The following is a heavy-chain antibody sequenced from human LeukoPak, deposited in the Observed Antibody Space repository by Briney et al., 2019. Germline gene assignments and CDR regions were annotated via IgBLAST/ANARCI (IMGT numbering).Heavy chain of an antibody. CDR2: INGSGGSK. Sequence: GGSLRLSCSASGFTFSSYAMSWVRQAPRKGPERVSAINGSGGSKYYAASVTGRFTISRDNSKNTLYLQMNSMRAEDTAVYYCATRTRWDYGDYVGQSYFDYWSQGTLVTVSS. CDR1: GFTFSSYA. J-gene: IGHJ4*02. CDR3: ATRTRWDYGDYVGQSYFDY. V-gene: IGHV3-23*01. D-gene: IGHD4-17*01.